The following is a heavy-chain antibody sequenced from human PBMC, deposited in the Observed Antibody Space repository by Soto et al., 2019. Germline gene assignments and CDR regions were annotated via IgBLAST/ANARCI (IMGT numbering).Heavy chain of an antibody. CDR2: ISSSSSYI. V-gene: IGHV3-21*01. CDR3: ARDPRQYYDILTDYFDY. D-gene: IGHD3-9*01. CDR1: GFTFSSYS. J-gene: IGHJ4*02. Sequence: PGGSLRLSCAASGFTFSSYSMNWVRQAPGKGLEWVSSISSSSSYIYYADTVKGRFTISRDDAKNSLYLQMNSLRAEDTAVSYFARDPRQYYDILTDYFDYWGQGTLVTVSS.